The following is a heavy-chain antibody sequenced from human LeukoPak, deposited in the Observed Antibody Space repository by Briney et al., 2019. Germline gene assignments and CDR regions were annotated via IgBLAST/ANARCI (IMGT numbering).Heavy chain of an antibody. J-gene: IGHJ4*02. D-gene: IGHD5-18*01. CDR1: GFTFSSYS. Sequence: GGSLRLSCAASGFTFSSYSMNWVRQAPGKGLEWVSYITSSSNTIYYADSVKGRFTISRDNAKNSLYLQMNSLRAEDTAVYYCARSSGYSSSWGQGTLVTVSS. CDR3: ARSSGYSSS. CDR2: ITSSSNTI. V-gene: IGHV3-48*01.